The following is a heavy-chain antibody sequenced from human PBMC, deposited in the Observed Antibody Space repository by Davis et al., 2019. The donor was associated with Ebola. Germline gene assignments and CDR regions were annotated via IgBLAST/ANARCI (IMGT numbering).Heavy chain of an antibody. V-gene: IGHV3-11*04. D-gene: IGHD3-3*01. J-gene: IGHJ6*02. CDR3: EREGRFLEWLLYGMDV. CDR2: ISNSGSAI. Sequence: GESLKISCAASGFTFSDYYMSWIRQAPGKGLEWVSDISNSGSAIFYVDSVKGRFTISRDNAKNSLYLQMNSLRAEDTAVYYCEREGRFLEWLLYGMDVWGQGTTVTVSS. CDR1: GFTFSDYY.